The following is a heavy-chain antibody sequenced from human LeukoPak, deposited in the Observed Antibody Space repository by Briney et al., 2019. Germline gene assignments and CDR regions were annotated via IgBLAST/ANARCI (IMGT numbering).Heavy chain of an antibody. Sequence: PSETLSLTCTVSGGSISSYYWSWIRQPPGKGLEWIGYIYYSGSTNYNPSLKSRVTISVDTSKNQFSLKLSSVTAADTAVYYCAREGPDSSGYRLFDYWGQGTLVTVS. V-gene: IGHV4-59*01. CDR2: IYYSGST. CDR1: GGSISSYY. CDR3: AREGPDSSGYRLFDY. D-gene: IGHD3-22*01. J-gene: IGHJ4*02.